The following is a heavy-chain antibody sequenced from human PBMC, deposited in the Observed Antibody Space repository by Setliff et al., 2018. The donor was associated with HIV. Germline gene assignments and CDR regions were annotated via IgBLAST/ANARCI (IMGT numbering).Heavy chain of an antibody. D-gene: IGHD6-19*01. CDR2: INHGGTT. CDR3: ARYGSGLDY. V-gene: IGHV4-34*01. Sequence: SETLSLTCAVYGGSFTGYYWTWIRQSPGMGLEWIGEINHGGTTNYNPSLKSRVTISVDTSKNQFSLKVSSVTAADTAMYYCARYGSGLDYWGQGTLVTVSS. J-gene: IGHJ4*02. CDR1: GGSFTGYY.